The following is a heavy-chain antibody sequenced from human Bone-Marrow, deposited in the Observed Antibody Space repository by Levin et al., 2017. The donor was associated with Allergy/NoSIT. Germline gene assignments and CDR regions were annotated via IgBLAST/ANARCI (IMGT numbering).Heavy chain of an antibody. D-gene: IGHD2-15*01. V-gene: IGHV3-30*18. CDR2: ISYDGNTK. CDR1: GFIFRNFG. Sequence: QPGGSLRLSCAASGFIFRNFGFYWVRQAPGKGLQWVAVISYDGNTKYYADSLKGRFTISRDKSKNTVYLQMDSLRPEDTAVYYCAKGSNGVCSRTHCYTNYLDSWGQGTLVTVSS. J-gene: IGHJ5*01. CDR3: AKGSNGVCSRTHCYTNYLDS.